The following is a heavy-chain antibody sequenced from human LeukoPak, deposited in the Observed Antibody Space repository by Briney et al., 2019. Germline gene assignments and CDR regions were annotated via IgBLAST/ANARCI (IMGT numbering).Heavy chain of an antibody. CDR3: ARDVSGPTTSITTRVPLDH. Sequence: ASVKVSCKASGGTFSSYAISWVRQAPGQGLEWMGWISAYNGNTNYAQKLQGRLTLSTDTSTSTAYMDLRSLRSDDTAVYYCARDVSGPTTSITTRVPLDHWGQGTLVTVSS. V-gene: IGHV1-18*01. CDR2: ISAYNGNT. J-gene: IGHJ4*02. CDR1: GGTFSSYA. D-gene: IGHD1-1*01.